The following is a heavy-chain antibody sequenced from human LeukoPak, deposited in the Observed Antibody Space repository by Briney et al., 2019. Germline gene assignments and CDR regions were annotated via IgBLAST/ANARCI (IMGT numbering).Heavy chain of an antibody. Sequence: GGSLRLSCAPSGLIVSNNYMAWVRQAPGKGLEWVSVIFSGGGTYYADSVKGRFTISRDNSKNTLYLQMNSLRAEDTAVYYCAKSDCSSASCYTIDYWGQGILVTVSS. V-gene: IGHV3-53*01. CDR3: AKSDCSSASCYTIDY. CDR2: IFSGGGT. CDR1: GLIVSNNY. J-gene: IGHJ4*02. D-gene: IGHD2-2*02.